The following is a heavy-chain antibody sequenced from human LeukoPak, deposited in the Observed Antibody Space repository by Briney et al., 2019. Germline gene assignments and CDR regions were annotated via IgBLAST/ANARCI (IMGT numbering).Heavy chain of an antibody. CDR2: ISSSSNSI. CDR3: AREGYGDPFDY. CDR1: GFTFSSYS. D-gene: IGHD4-17*01. Sequence: GGSLRPSCAASGFTFSSYSMNWVRQAPGKGLEWVSSISSSSNSIYYADSVKGRFTISRDNAKNSLYLQMNSLRAEDTAVYYCAREGYGDPFDYWGQGTLVTVSS. J-gene: IGHJ4*02. V-gene: IGHV3-21*01.